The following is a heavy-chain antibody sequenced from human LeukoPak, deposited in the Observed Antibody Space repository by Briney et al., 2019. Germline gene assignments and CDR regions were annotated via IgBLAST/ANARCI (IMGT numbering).Heavy chain of an antibody. J-gene: IGHJ5*02. V-gene: IGHV1-69*04. CDR2: IIPIFGIA. Sequence: RASVKVSCKASGGTFSSYAISWVRQAPGQGLEWMGRIIPIFGIANYAQKFQGRVTITADKSTSTAYMELSSLRSEDMAVYYCARSKVVPAAQRWNWFDPWGQGTLVTVSS. CDR1: GGTFSSYA. CDR3: ARSKVVPAAQRWNWFDP. D-gene: IGHD2-2*01.